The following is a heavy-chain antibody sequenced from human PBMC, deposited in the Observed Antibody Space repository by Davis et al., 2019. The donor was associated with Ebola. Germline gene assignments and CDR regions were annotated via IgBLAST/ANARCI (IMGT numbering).Heavy chain of an antibody. V-gene: IGHV3-43*01. CDR3: AKQSLGSTSLWFDP. D-gene: IGHD2-2*01. CDR2: ISWDGGST. Sequence: GESLKISCAASGFTFDDYIMHWVRQVPGKGLEWVSLISWDGGSTYYADSVTGRFTISRDDSKNSLYLQMSSLRTEDTALYYCAKQSLGSTSLWFDPWGQGTLVTVSS. CDR1: GFTFDDYI. J-gene: IGHJ5*02.